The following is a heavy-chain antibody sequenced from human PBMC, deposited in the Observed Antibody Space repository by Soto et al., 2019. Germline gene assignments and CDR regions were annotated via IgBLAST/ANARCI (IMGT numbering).Heavy chain of an antibody. D-gene: IGHD1-26*01. CDR2: ISYDGSNK. CDR1: GFNVNSDY. Sequence: GGSLRLSCAASGFNVNSDYMNWVRQAPGKGLEWVAVISYDGSNKYYADSVKGRFTISRDNSKNTLYLQMNSLRAEDTAVYYCAKDVVVGATTGLGDYYYYYGMDVWGQGTTVTVSS. V-gene: IGHV3-30*18. J-gene: IGHJ6*02. CDR3: AKDVVVGATTGLGDYYYYYGMDV.